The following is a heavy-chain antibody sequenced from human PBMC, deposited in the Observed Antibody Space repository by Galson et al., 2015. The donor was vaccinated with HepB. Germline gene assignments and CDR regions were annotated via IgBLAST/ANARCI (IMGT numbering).Heavy chain of an antibody. CDR1: GFTFSSYA. D-gene: IGHD1-26*01. Sequence: SLRLSCAASGFTFSSYAMSWVRQAPGKGLEWVSAISGGGGSTYYADSVKGRFTISRDNSKSTLYLQMNSLRAEDTAVYYCAKDGLGKWELLFPGFFDYWGQGTLVTVSS. CDR3: AKDGLGKWELLFPGFFDY. V-gene: IGHV3-23*01. CDR2: ISGGGGST. J-gene: IGHJ4*02.